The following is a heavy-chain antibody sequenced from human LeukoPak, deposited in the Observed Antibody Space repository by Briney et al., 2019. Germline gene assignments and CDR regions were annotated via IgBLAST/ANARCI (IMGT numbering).Heavy chain of an antibody. V-gene: IGHV1-3*01. D-gene: IGHD4-17*01. CDR1: GYSSTRYA. CDR2: INAGNGNT. CDR3: ARDQGEYGDYVTFWVY. Sequence: GASVKVSSKASGYSSTRYAMQWVRQAPGQRLEWMGWINAGNGNTKYSQKFQGRVTITRDTSASTAYMELSSLRSEDTAVYYCARDQGEYGDYVTFWVYWGQGTLVTVSS. J-gene: IGHJ4*02.